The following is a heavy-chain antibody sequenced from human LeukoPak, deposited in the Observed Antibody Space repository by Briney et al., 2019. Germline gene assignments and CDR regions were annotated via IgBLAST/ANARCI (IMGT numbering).Heavy chain of an antibody. CDR1: GHTFTSYG. J-gene: IGHJ3*02. Sequence: ASVKVSCKASGHTFTSYGISWVRQAPGQGLEWMGWISAYNGNTNYAQKLQGRVTMTTDTSTSTAYMELRSLRSDDTAVYYCARVTSGSYYVGAFDIWGQGTMVTVSS. D-gene: IGHD1-26*01. CDR2: ISAYNGNT. V-gene: IGHV1-18*01. CDR3: ARVTSGSYYVGAFDI.